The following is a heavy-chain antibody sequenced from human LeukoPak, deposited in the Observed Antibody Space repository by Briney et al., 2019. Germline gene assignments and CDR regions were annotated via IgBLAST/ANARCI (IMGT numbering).Heavy chain of an antibody. CDR1: GYTFTSYY. CDR2: INPSGGST. CDR3: ARALVGATHFDY. Sequence: ASVKVSCKASGYTFTSYYMHWVRQAPGQGLEWMEIINPSGGSTSYAQKFQGRVTMTRDMSTSTVYMELSSLRSEDTAVYYCARALVGATHFDYWGQGTLVTVSS. J-gene: IGHJ4*02. D-gene: IGHD1-26*01. V-gene: IGHV1-46*01.